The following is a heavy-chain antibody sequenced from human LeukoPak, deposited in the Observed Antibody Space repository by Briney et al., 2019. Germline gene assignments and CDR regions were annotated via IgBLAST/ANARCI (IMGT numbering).Heavy chain of an antibody. V-gene: IGHV1-8*01. CDR2: MNPNSGNT. CDR1: GYTFTSYD. CDR3: ASGKRRGPRITIFGVVYRGYYFDY. J-gene: IGHJ4*02. D-gene: IGHD3-3*01. Sequence: ASVKVSCKASGYTFTSYDINWVRQATGQGLEWMGWMNPNSGNTGYAQKFQGRVTMTRNTSISTAYMELSSLRSEDTAVYYCASGKRRGPRITIFGVVYRGYYFDYWGQGTLVTVSS.